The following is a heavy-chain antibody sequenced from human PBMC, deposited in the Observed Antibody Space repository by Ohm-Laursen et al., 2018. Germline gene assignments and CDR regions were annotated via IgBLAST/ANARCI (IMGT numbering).Heavy chain of an antibody. V-gene: IGHV3-9*01. J-gene: IGHJ4*02. D-gene: IGHD3-3*01. CDR2: ISWNSGSI. CDR3: AKDINDFWSGPQYYFDY. CDR1: GFTFDDYA. Sequence: SLRLSCTASGFTFDDYAMHWVRQAPGKGLEWVSGISWNSGSIGYADSVKGRFTISRDNAKNSLYLQMNSLRAEDTALYYCAKDINDFWSGPQYYFDYWGQGTLVTVSS.